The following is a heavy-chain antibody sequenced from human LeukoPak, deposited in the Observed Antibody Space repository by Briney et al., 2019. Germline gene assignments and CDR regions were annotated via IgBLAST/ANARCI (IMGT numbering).Heavy chain of an antibody. Sequence: PGGSLRLSCAASGFTFSSYSMNWLRQAPGKGLEWVSSISSSSSYIYYADSVKGRFTISRDNAKNSLYLQMNSLRAEDTAVYYCARESGGEEYDFDYWGQGTLVTVSS. CDR3: ARESGGEEYDFDY. V-gene: IGHV3-21*01. J-gene: IGHJ4*02. D-gene: IGHD3-16*01. CDR1: GFTFSSYS. CDR2: ISSSSSYI.